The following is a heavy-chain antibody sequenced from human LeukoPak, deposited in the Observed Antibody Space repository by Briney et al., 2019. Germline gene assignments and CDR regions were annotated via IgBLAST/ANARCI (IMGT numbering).Heavy chain of an antibody. CDR1: GGSISSYY. V-gene: IGHV4-59*01. CDR3: ARVSDDILTGLDY. CDR2: IYYSGST. J-gene: IGHJ4*02. D-gene: IGHD3-9*01. Sequence: SETLSLTCTVSGGSISSYYWSWIRQPPGKGLEWIGYIYYSGSTNYNPSLKSRVTISVDTSKNQFPLKLSSVTAADTAVYYCARVSDDILTGLDYWGQGTLVTVSS.